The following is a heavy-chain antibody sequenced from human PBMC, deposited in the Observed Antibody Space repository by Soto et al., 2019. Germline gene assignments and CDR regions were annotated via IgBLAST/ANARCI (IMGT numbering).Heavy chain of an antibody. D-gene: IGHD3-22*01. CDR1: GGSISSGGYY. V-gene: IGHV4-31*03. CDR2: IYYSGST. CDR3: AIYDSSGSRGFQH. J-gene: IGHJ1*01. Sequence: QVQLQESGPGLVKPSQTLSLTCTVSGGSISSGGYYWSWIRQHPGKGLEWIGYIYYSGSTYYNPSLTRRVTISVDTSKNQFSLKLSSVTAADTAVYYCAIYDSSGSRGFQHWGQGTLVTVSS.